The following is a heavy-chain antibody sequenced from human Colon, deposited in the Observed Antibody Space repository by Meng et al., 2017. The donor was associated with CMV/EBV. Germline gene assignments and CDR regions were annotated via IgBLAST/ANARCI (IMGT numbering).Heavy chain of an antibody. CDR1: GFNFRDFA. CDR2: ITGSGSSR. D-gene: IGHD3-3*01. CDR3: AKSTYDDFWSGHGLDV. V-gene: IGHV3-23*01. J-gene: IGHJ6*02. Sequence: GGSLRLSCGGSGFNFRDFALSWVRQAPGKGLEWVSAITGSGSSRYYADSVKGRFTISRDNSNNKIHLQMSSLRAEDTALYYCAKSTYDDFWSGHGLDVWGQGTAVT.